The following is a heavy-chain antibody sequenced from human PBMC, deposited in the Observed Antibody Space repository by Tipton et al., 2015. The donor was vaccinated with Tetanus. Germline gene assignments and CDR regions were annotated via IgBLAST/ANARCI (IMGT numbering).Heavy chain of an antibody. V-gene: IGHV1-69*01. CDR2: IIPVFGAP. J-gene: IGHJ4*02. D-gene: IGHD6-13*01. Sequence: VQLVQSGAEVKKPGSSVKVSCKASGGTFRYHAINWVRQAPGQGLEWMGQIIPVFGAPNYAHNFQGRVTITADESTSTAYLEVNSLRSEDTAVYYCARGEAAGMQGFGYWGQGTQVTVSS. CDR3: ARGEAAGMQGFGY. CDR1: GGTFRYHA.